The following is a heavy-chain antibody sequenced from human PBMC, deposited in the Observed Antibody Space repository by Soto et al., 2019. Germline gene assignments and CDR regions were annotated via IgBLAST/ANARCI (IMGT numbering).Heavy chain of an antibody. CDR2: ISSSSSTI. CDR1: GFTFSNYG. D-gene: IGHD1-1*01. CDR3: ATSLITTVGTTA. V-gene: IGHV3-48*01. Sequence: GGSLRLSCEASGFTFSNYGINWVRQAPGKGLEWVSHISSSSSTIYYAESVKGRFSISRDNAENSLYLQMSSLRGEDTAVYYCATSLITTVGTTAWGQGTQVTVSS. J-gene: IGHJ4*02.